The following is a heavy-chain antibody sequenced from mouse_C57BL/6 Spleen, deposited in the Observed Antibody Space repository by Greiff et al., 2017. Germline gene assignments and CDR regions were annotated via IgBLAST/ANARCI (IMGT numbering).Heavy chain of an antibody. Sequence: QVQLQQSGAELVKPGASVKMSCKASGYTFTTYPIEWMKQNHGKSLEWIGNFHPYNDDTTYNEKVKGTATGTVEKSSSTVYLELSRLTSVDSAVYFCARKDYDGAWFAYWGQGTRVTGSA. D-gene: IGHD2-4*01. CDR3: ARKDYDGAWFAY. CDR1: GYTFTTYP. J-gene: IGHJ3*01. V-gene: IGHV1-47*01. CDR2: FHPYNDDT.